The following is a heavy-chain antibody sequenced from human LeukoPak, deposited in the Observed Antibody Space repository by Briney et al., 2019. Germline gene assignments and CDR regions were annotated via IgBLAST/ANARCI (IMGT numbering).Heavy chain of an antibody. D-gene: IGHD6-19*01. Sequence: GGSLRLSCAASGFTFGAYYMTWVRQAPGKRLEWVANIKQDGSEKYYVDSVKGRFTISRDNANNSLYLQMNSLRAEDTAVYYCARMSGIAVAAIWISYFDYWGQGTLVTVSS. CDR3: ARMSGIAVAAIWISYFDY. CDR2: IKQDGSEK. CDR1: GFTFGAYY. V-gene: IGHV3-7*03. J-gene: IGHJ4*02.